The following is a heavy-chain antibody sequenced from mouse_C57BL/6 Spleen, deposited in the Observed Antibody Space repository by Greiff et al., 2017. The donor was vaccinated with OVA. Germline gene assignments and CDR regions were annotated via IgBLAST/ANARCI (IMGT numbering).Heavy chain of an antibody. V-gene: IGHV5-17*01. CDR2: ISSGSSPI. CDR1: GFTFSDYG. CDR3: ARYYYGSRYAMDY. J-gene: IGHJ4*01. D-gene: IGHD1-1*01. Sequence: EVQLVESGGGLVKPGGSLKLSCAASGFTFSDYGMHWVRQAPEKGLEWVAYISSGSSPIYYADTVKGRFTISRDNAKNTLFLQMTSLRSEDTAMYYCARYYYGSRYAMDYWGQGTSVTVSS.